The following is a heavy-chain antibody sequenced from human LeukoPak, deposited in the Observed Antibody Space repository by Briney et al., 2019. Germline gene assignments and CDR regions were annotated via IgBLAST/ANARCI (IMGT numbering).Heavy chain of an antibody. CDR2: IDYSGST. Sequence: SETLSLTCTVSGGSVSSGSYYWSWIRQPPGKGLEWIGHIDYSGSTRYNSSLKSRVIISVDTSKNQFSLKLNSVTAADTAIFYCARDDRCSGDSCYYLWGQGTLVTVSS. CDR3: ARDDRCSGDSCYYL. V-gene: IGHV4-61*01. D-gene: IGHD2-15*01. J-gene: IGHJ5*02. CDR1: GGSVSSGSYY.